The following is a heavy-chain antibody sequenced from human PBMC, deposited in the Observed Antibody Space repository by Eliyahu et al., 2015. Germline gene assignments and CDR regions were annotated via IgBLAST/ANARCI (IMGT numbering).Heavy chain of an antibody. D-gene: IGHD6-19*01. CDR1: GFSLTTSGVG. CDR2: IYWDDDK. Sequence: QITLKESGPTLVKPTQTLXLTCAFSGFSLTTSGVGVGWIRQPPGKALEWLALIYWDDDKRYSPSLKSRLTITKDTSKDQVVLTMTNMDPVDSATYYCAHAHSGYFDYWGQGTLVTVSS. CDR3: AHAHSGYFDY. J-gene: IGHJ4*02. V-gene: IGHV2-5*02.